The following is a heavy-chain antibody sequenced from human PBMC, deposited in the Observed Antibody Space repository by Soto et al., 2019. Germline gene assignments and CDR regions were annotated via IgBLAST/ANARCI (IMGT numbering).Heavy chain of an antibody. Sequence: PSETLSLTCAVYGGSFSGYYWSWIRQPPGKGLEWIGEINHSGSTNYNPSLKSRVTISVDTSKNQFSLKLSSVTAADTAVYYCARGGSGRGYYYYYYGMDVWGQGTTVTVSS. J-gene: IGHJ6*02. D-gene: IGHD3-10*01. CDR1: GGSFSGYY. V-gene: IGHV4-34*01. CDR2: INHSGST. CDR3: ARGGSGRGYYYYYYGMDV.